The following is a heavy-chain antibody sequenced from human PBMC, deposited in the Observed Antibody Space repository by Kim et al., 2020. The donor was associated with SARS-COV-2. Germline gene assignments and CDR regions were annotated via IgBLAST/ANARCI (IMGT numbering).Heavy chain of an antibody. V-gene: IGHV1-8*01. CDR2: MNPNSGNT. Sequence: ASVKVSCKASGYTFTSYDINWVRQATGQGLEWMGWMNPNSGNTGYAQKFQGRVTMTRNTSISTAYMELSSLRSEDTAVYYCARAVGYCSSTSCYGLMGPYYYYYMDVWGKGTTVTVSS. D-gene: IGHD2-2*01. CDR1: GYTFTSYD. CDR3: ARAVGYCSSTSCYGLMGPYYYYYMDV. J-gene: IGHJ6*03.